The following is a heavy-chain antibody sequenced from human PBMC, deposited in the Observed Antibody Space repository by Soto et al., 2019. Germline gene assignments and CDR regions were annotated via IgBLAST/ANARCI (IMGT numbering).Heavy chain of an antibody. CDR3: ARIDSSALRIDY. Sequence: ESLKISCKGSGYSFTSNWIGWVRQMPGKGLEWMGIIYPGDSDTRYSPPFQGQVTISADKSISTAYLQWSRLKASDSAMYYCARIDSSALRIDYWGQGTLVTVSS. CDR1: GYSFTSNW. V-gene: IGHV5-51*01. D-gene: IGHD4-4*01. CDR2: IYPGDSDT. J-gene: IGHJ4*02.